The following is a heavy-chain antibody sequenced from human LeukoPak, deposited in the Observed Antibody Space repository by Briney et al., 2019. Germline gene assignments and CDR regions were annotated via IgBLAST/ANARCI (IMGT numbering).Heavy chain of an antibody. CDR2: ISGSGGNT. Sequence: GGSLRLSCAASGFTFSSYAMSWVRQAPGKGLEWVSAISGSGGNTYYADSVKGRFTISRDNSKNTLYLQMNSLRAEDTAVYYCAKDMLRFLEWPFDYWGQGTLVTVSS. V-gene: IGHV3-23*01. CDR1: GFTFSSYA. D-gene: IGHD3-3*01. CDR3: AKDMLRFLEWPFDY. J-gene: IGHJ4*02.